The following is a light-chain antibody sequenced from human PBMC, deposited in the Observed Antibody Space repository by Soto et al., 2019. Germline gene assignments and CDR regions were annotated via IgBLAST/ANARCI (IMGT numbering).Light chain of an antibody. Sequence: QSVLTQPASVSGSPGQSITISCTGTSSDVGGYNAVSWYQQHPGKAPKLMISEVSNRPSGVSNRFSGSKSGNTASLTISGLQAEDEADYYCSSYTGSSTLWVFGGGTKLTVL. V-gene: IGLV2-14*01. CDR2: EVS. J-gene: IGLJ3*02. CDR3: SSYTGSSTLWV. CDR1: SSDVGGYNA.